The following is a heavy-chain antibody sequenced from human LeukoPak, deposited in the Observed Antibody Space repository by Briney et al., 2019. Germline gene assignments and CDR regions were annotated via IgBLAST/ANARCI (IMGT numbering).Heavy chain of an antibody. Sequence: PGGSLRLSCAASGFPFSSNWMHWVRQAPGKGLVWVSRINSDGSSPHYADSVKGRFTISRDNAKNSLYLQMNSLRDEDTAVYYCASSGSYRFDYWGQGTLVTVSS. CDR1: GFPFSSNW. CDR2: INSDGSSP. V-gene: IGHV3-74*01. CDR3: ASSGSYRFDY. D-gene: IGHD1-26*01. J-gene: IGHJ4*02.